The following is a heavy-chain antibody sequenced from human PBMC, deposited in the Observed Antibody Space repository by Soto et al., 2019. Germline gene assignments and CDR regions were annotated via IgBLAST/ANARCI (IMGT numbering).Heavy chain of an antibody. V-gene: IGHV1-69*14. CDR1: GATFSSYA. CDR2: IVPTVDTS. CDR3: VRVVAIPGYPDN. Sequence: QVQLVQSGAEVRQPASSVKVSCKTSGATFSSYAITWVRQDHGQGLEWMGGIVPTVDTSTYAQKFQGRVTISADKFTNTVYMELSSLRSDDTAVYYCVRVVAIPGYPDNWGQGTLVTVSS. J-gene: IGHJ4*02. D-gene: IGHD5-12*01.